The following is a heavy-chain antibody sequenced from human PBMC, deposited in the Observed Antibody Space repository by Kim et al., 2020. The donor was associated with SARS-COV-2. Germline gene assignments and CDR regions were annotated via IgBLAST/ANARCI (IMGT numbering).Heavy chain of an antibody. CDR3: ARDGDLYSSGKDAFDI. J-gene: IGHJ3*02. CDR2: IKQDGNQK. CDR1: GFTFSSYW. Sequence: GGSLRLSCAASGFTFSSYWMTWVRQAPGKGLEWVANIKQDGNQKYYVDSVKGRFTISRDNAKNSLYLQMNSLRAEDTAVYYCARDGDLYSSGKDAFDIWGRETMVTVSS. V-gene: IGHV3-7*01. D-gene: IGHD6-19*01.